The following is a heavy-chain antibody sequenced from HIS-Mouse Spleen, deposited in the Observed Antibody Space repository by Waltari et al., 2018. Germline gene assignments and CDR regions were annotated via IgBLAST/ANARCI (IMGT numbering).Heavy chain of an antibody. V-gene: IGHV4-59*08. CDR3: ARNGAFDI. CDR2: IYYSGST. J-gene: IGHJ3*02. Sequence: QVQLQESGPGLVKPSETLSLTCTVSGCSISSYYWRWIRQPPGKGLEWIGYIYYSGSTNYNPSLKSRVTISVDTSKNQFSLKLSSVTAADTAVYYCARNGAFDIWGQGTMVTVSS. CDR1: GCSISSYY.